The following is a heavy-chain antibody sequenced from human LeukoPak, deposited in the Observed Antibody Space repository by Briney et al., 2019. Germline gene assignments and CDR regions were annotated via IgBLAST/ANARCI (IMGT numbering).Heavy chain of an antibody. J-gene: IGHJ4*02. CDR3: ARDMPAYSSSAGDY. V-gene: IGHV1-2*02. CDR1: GYTFTVYY. D-gene: IGHD6-6*01. CDR2: INPNSGGT. Sequence: ASVKVSCKASGYTFTVYYMHWVRQAPGQGLEWMGWINPNSGGTNYAQKFQGRVTMTRDTSISTAYMELSRLRSDDTAVYYCARDMPAYSSSAGDYWGQGTLVTVSS.